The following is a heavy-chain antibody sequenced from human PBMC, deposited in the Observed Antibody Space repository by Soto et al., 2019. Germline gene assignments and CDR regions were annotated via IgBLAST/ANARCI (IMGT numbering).Heavy chain of an antibody. D-gene: IGHD5-18*01. V-gene: IGHV1-3*01. CDR2: INAGNGNT. CDR3: ARDPGYRYGYN. CDR1: GYTLTGYA. J-gene: IGHJ4*02. Sequence: ASVNGSCKASGYTLTGYARHWVRQAPGQRLEWMGWINAGNGNTKYSQKFQGRVTITRDTSASTAYMGLSSLRSEDTAVYYCARDPGYRYGYNWGQGTLVTVSS.